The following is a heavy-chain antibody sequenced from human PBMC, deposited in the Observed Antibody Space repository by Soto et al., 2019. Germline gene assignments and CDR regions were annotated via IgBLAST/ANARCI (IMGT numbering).Heavy chain of an antibody. CDR1: GFTFSAGD. J-gene: IGHJ4*02. CDR2: ITGRATRT. CDR3: AQGRGIVPIEN. D-gene: IGHD3-10*01. Sequence: PGGSLRLSCKISGFTFSAGDMRWVRQAPGKGLEWVSSITGRATRTNYIDSVKGRFTISRDNSNNILFLQMNNLTAEDTATYYCAQGRGIVPIENWGQGTLVTVSS. V-gene: IGHV3-23*01.